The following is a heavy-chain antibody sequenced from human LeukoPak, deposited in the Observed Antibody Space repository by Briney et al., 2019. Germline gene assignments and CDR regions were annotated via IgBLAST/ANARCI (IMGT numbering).Heavy chain of an antibody. Sequence: ASVKVSCKASGYTFTGYYMHWVRQAPGQGLEWMGWINPNSGGTNYAQKFQGWVTMTRDTSISTAYMELSRLRSDDTAVYYCARDPRGYSYGYYYYYGMDVWGQGALVTVSS. CDR1: GYTFTGYY. CDR3: ARDPRGYSYGYYYYYGMDV. CDR2: INPNSGGT. V-gene: IGHV1-2*04. D-gene: IGHD5-18*01. J-gene: IGHJ6*02.